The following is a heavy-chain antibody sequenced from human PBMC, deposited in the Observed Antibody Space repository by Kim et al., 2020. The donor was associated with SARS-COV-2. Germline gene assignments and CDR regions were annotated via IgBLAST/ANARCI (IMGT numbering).Heavy chain of an antibody. CDR3: ARGNYGMDV. Sequence: GGSLRLSCGVSGFTFRSYYMHWVRQAPGKGLVWVSNINGDASSTNYADSVKGRFTVSRDNGKNTLYLQMNNLRAEDTAVYYCARGNYGMDVWGQGTTVTVS. V-gene: IGHV3-74*01. J-gene: IGHJ6*02. CDR1: GFTFRSYY. CDR2: INGDASST.